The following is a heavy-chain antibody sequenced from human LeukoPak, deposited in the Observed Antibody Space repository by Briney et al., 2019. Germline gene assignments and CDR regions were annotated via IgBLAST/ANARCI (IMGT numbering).Heavy chain of an antibody. CDR1: GFSFSGNS. CDR2: ISRTSTYI. Sequence: PGGSLRLSCVGSGFSFSGNSMNWVRQAPGKGLEWVSGISRTSTYIYYADSVQGRFTISRDNAKNSLYLQMDSLRAEDTAVYYCARDFVNSGYYFDYWGQGTQVTVSS. D-gene: IGHD3-22*01. V-gene: IGHV3-21*01. J-gene: IGHJ4*02. CDR3: ARDFVNSGYYFDY.